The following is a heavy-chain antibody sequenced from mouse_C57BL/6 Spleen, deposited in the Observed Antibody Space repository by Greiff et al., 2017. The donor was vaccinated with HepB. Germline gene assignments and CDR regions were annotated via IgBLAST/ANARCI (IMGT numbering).Heavy chain of an antibody. J-gene: IGHJ3*01. V-gene: IGHV1-52*01. CDR3: ARSGYYGSSYGWFAY. D-gene: IGHD1-1*01. Sequence: VQLQQPGAELVRPGSSVKLSCKASGYTFTSYWMHWVKQRPIQGLEWIGNIDPSDSETHYNQKFKDKATLTVDKSSSTAYMQLSSLTSEDSAVYYCARSGYYGSSYGWFAYWGQGTLVTVSA. CDR1: GYTFTSYW. CDR2: IDPSDSET.